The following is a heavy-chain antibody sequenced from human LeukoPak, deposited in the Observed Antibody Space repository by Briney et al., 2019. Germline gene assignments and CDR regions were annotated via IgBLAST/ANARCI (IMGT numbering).Heavy chain of an antibody. CDR1: GFTFSTYS. CDR2: IDGSTRTI. J-gene: IGHJ6*02. Sequence: GGSLRLSCAASGFTFSTYSMNWVRQAPGKGLEWISFIDGSTRTIFYADSVKGRFSISRDNAKNSLFLQMNSLRAEDTAVYYCASSTVTTPRRGYYYGMDVWGQGTTVTVSS. CDR3: ASSTVTTPRRGYYYGMDV. V-gene: IGHV3-48*04. D-gene: IGHD4-17*01.